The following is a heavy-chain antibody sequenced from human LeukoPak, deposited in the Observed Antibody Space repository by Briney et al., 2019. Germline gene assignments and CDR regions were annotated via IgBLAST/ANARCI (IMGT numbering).Heavy chain of an antibody. CDR2: ISAYNGNT. CDR1: GYTFTSYG. Sequence: GASVKVSCKASGYTFTSYGISWVRQAPGQGLEWMGWISAYNGNTNYAQKLQGRVTMTTDTSTSTAYMELRSLRSDDTAVYYCARTPVVYAIRYYYYYGMDVWGQGTTVTVSS. J-gene: IGHJ6*02. CDR3: ARTPVVYAIRYYYYYGMDV. V-gene: IGHV1-18*01. D-gene: IGHD2-8*02.